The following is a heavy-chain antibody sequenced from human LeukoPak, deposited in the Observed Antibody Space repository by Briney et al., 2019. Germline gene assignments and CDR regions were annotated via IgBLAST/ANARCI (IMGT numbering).Heavy chain of an antibody. CDR3: ARGAQVGGGKKDFDY. CDR2: INHSGST. Sequence: SETLSLTCAVYGGSFSGYYWSWLRQPPGKGLEWIGEINHSGSTNYNPSLKSRVTISVDTSKNQFSLKLSSVTAADTAVYYCARGAQVGGGKKDFDYWGQGTLVTVSS. J-gene: IGHJ4*02. D-gene: IGHD6-19*01. V-gene: IGHV4-34*01. CDR1: GGSFSGYY.